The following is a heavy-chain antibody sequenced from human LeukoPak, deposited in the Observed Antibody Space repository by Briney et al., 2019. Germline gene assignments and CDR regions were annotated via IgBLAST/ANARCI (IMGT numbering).Heavy chain of an antibody. CDR1: GGSISSGGYY. CDR2: IYYSGST. V-gene: IGHV4-31*03. CDR3: ARSYCGGDCHHYYGMDV. Sequence: SQTLSLTCTVSGGSISSGGYYWSWIRQHPGKGLEWIGYIYYSGSTYYNPSLKSRVTISVDTSKNQFSLKLSSVTAADTAVYYCARSYCGGDCHHYYGMDVWGKGTTVTVSS. D-gene: IGHD2-21*02. J-gene: IGHJ6*04.